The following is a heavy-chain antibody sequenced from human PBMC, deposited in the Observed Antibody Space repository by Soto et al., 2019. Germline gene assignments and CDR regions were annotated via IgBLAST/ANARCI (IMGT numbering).Heavy chain of an antibody. CDR1: GVTFSSYV. CDR2: IWYDGSNK. D-gene: IGHD3-3*01. V-gene: IGHV3-33*01. Sequence: PCGSLKLSCAASGVTFSSYVMHWVRQAPGKGLEWVAVIWYDGSNKYYADSVKGRFTISRDNSKNTLYLQMNSLRAEDTAVYYCARDPYYDFWSGYHYYYYYYGMDVWGQGTTVTVSS. J-gene: IGHJ6*02. CDR3: ARDPYYDFWSGYHYYYYYYGMDV.